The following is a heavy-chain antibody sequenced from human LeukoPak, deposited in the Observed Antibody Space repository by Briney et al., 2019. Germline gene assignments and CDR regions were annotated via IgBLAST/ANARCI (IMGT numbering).Heavy chain of an antibody. D-gene: IGHD1-26*01. CDR3: VRDKGGRSGAIYYDAFDV. V-gene: IGHV3-7*01. J-gene: IGHJ3*01. Sequence: PGGSLRLSCAASGFTFNTYWMIWVRQAPGKGLEWVANIDQGGSTKYYVDSLKGRFTISRDNAKNSLYLQMNSLRAEDTAVYYCVRDKGGRSGAIYYDAFDVGGQGTMVTVSS. CDR1: GFTFNTYW. CDR2: IDQGGSTK.